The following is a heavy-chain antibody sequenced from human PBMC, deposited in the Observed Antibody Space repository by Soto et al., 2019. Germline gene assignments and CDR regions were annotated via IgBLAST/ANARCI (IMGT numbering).Heavy chain of an antibody. Sequence: GASVKVSCKASGYTFTSYGISWVRQAPGQGLEWMGWISAYNGNTNYAQKLQGRVTMTTDTSTSTAYMELRSLRSDDTAVYYCARGPPSYYYSSGYYKYFDYWGQGTLVTVSS. V-gene: IGHV1-18*01. CDR2: ISAYNGNT. J-gene: IGHJ4*02. D-gene: IGHD3-22*01. CDR3: ARGPPSYYYSSGYYKYFDY. CDR1: GYTFTSYG.